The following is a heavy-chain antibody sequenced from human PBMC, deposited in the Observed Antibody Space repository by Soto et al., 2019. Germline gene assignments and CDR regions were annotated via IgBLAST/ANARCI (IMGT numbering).Heavy chain of an antibody. D-gene: IGHD5-18*01. CDR2: IIPIFGTA. J-gene: IGHJ4*02. CDR1: GGPFGTYA. CDR3: AWYGYSYGLVY. V-gene: IGHV1-69*06. Sequence: QVQLVQSGAEVKKPGSSVKVSCRAPGGPFGTYAITWLRQAPGKGLEWMGGIIPIFGTANYAQKFQGRVTITADKSTSTAYMELSSLRSEDTAVYYCAWYGYSYGLVYWGQGTLVTVSS.